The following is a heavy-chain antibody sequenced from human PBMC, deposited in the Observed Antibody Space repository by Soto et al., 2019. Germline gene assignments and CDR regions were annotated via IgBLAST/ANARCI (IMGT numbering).Heavy chain of an antibody. D-gene: IGHD3-22*01. V-gene: IGHV3-15*07. CDR1: SVSNAW. Sequence: SVSNAWMNWGRQAPGKGLEWVGRIKSKTDGGTTDYAAPVKGRFTISRDDSKNTLYLQMNSLKTEDTAVYYCTTDLSDDSSGYYYPDWGQGTLVTVSS. CDR3: TTDLSDDSSGYYYPD. J-gene: IGHJ4*02. CDR2: IKSKTDGGTT.